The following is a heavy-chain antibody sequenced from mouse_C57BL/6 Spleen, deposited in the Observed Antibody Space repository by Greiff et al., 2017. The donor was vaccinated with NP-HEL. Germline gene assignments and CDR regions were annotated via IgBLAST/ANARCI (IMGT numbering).Heavy chain of an antibody. CDR3: ARRGGSSYWYFDG. Sequence: QVQLQQPGAELVRPGSSVKLSCKASGYTFTSYWMHWVKQRPIQGLEWIGNIDPSDSETHYNQKFKDKATLTVDKSSSTAYMQLSSLTSEDSAVYYCARRGGSSYWYFDGWGTGTTVTVSS. J-gene: IGHJ1*03. D-gene: IGHD1-1*01. CDR1: GYTFTSYW. V-gene: IGHV1-52*01. CDR2: IDPSDSET.